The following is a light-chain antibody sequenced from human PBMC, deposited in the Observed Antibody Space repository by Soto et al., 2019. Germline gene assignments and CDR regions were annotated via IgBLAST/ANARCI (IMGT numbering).Light chain of an antibody. CDR3: QRTYNAPPT. Sequence: DIQLTQSPSSLSASVGVRVTITCRLSQVIISYLNCCRQKPGKVPKLLIYTASLLQYGVPSRFSGGGSVTDFTLTINSLQPEDGATYHGQRTYNAPPTLGGGTQLEI. CDR1: QVIISY. CDR2: TAS. J-gene: IGKJ4*01. V-gene: IGKV1-27*01.